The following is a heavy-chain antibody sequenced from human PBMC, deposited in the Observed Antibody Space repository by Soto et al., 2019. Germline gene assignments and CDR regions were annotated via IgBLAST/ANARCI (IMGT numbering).Heavy chain of an antibody. CDR3: ARHVVESLSFGERVHRFDY. CDR2: IYYSGST. V-gene: IGHV4-39*01. CDR1: GGSISSSSYY. Sequence: SETLSLTCTVSGGSISSSSYYWGWIRQPPGKGLEWIGSIYYSGSTYYNPSLKSRVTISVDTSKNQFSLKLSSVTAADTAVYYCARHVVESLSFGERVHRFDYWGHGTLVTVS. J-gene: IGHJ4*01. D-gene: IGHD3-10*01.